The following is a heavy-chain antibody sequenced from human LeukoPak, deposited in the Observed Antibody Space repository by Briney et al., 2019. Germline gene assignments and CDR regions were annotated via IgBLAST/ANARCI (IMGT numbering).Heavy chain of an antibody. CDR3: ARGVFYYDTSGRGYYFDY. J-gene: IGHJ4*02. Sequence: SETLSLTCTVSGGSISSSSYYWGWIRQPPGKGLEWIGSIYYSGSTYYNPPLKSRVTISVDTSKNQFSLKLSSVTAADTAVYYCARGVFYYDTSGRGYYFDYWGQGTLVTVSS. CDR1: GGSISSSSYY. D-gene: IGHD3-22*01. V-gene: IGHV4-39*01. CDR2: IYYSGST.